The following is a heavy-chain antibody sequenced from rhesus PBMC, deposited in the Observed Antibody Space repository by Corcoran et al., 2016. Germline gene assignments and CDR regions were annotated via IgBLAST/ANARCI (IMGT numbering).Heavy chain of an antibody. CDR3: TREDDGGDFDS. V-gene: IGHV3-13*01. D-gene: IGHD3-9*01. Sequence: EVQLVESGGGWVQPGGSLRFSGTASGPTFSNYYFHCVTQVQWKGLEWVVLIRNKANSYTTANAAAVKGRYTISRDESKNTLYLQMSSLKTEDTAVYYCTREDDGGDFDSWDQGVLVTVSS. J-gene: IGHJ4*01. CDR1: GPTFSNYY. CDR2: IRNKANSYTT.